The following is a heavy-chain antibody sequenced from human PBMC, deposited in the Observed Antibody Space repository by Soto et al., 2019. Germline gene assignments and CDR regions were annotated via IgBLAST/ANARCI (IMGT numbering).Heavy chain of an antibody. D-gene: IGHD3-10*01. J-gene: IGHJ6*02. CDR3: ARDPGKVRGVPYYYYGMDV. CDR1: GGSISSGGYY. V-gene: IGHV4-31*03. Sequence: QVQLQESGPGLVKPSQTLSLTCTVSGGSISSGGYYWSWIRQHPGKGLEWIGYIYYSGSTYYNPSLKSRVTISVDTSKNQCSLKLSSVTAADTAVYYCARDPGKVRGVPYYYYGMDVWGQGTTVTVSS. CDR2: IYYSGST.